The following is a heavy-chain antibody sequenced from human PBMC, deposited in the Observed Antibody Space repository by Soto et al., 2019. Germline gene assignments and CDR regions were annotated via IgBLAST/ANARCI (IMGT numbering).Heavy chain of an antibody. D-gene: IGHD6-6*01. CDR3: ARDDGLIAARPYYFDY. CDR1: GYTFTSYG. CDR2: ISAYNGNT. Sequence: QVQLVQSGAEVKKPGASVKVSCKASGYTFTSYGISWVRQAPGQGLEWMGWISAYNGNTNYAQKLQGRVTMTTDTSTSTACMELRSVRSDDTAVYYCARDDGLIAARPYYFDYWGQGTLVTVSS. V-gene: IGHV1-18*01. J-gene: IGHJ4*02.